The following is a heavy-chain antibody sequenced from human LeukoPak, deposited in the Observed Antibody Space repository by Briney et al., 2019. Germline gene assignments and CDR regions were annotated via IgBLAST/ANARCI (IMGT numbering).Heavy chain of an antibody. Sequence: KAGGSLRLSCAASGFTFSSYSMNWVRQAPGKGLEWVSSISSSSSYIYYADSVKGRFTISRDNAKNSLYLQMNSLRAEATAVYYCANTATIRGGMDVWGKGITVTISS. V-gene: IGHV3-21*01. CDR1: GFTFSSYS. CDR3: ANTATIRGGMDV. D-gene: IGHD5-12*01. J-gene: IGHJ6*03. CDR2: ISSSSSYI.